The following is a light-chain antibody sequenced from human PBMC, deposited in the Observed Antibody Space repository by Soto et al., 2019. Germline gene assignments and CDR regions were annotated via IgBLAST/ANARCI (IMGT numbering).Light chain of an antibody. CDR1: QSISSW. J-gene: IGKJ1*01. Sequence: DIQMTQSPSTLSASVGDRVTITCLASQSISSWLAWYHQKPGKAPKLLIYKASTLESGVPSRFSGSGSGTEFTLTISSLQPEDFATYSCQQSYTTTWTFGQGTKVDIK. CDR2: KAS. CDR3: QQSYTTTWT. V-gene: IGKV1-5*03.